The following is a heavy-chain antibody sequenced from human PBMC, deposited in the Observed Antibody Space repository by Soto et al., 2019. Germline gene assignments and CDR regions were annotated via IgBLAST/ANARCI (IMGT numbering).Heavy chain of an antibody. CDR1: GGTFSSYA. Sequence: TSVKVSCKASGGTFSSYAISWVRQAPGQGLEWMGGIIPIFGTANYAQKFQGRVTITADESTSTAYMELSSLRSEDTAVYYCARDSDILTGPPPYYYYYGMDVWGQGTTVTVSS. V-gene: IGHV1-69*13. D-gene: IGHD3-9*01. J-gene: IGHJ6*02. CDR2: IIPIFGTA. CDR3: ARDSDILTGPPPYYYYYGMDV.